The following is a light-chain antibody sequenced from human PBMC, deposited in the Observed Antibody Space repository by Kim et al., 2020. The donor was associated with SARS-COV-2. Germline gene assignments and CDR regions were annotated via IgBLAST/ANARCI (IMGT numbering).Light chain of an antibody. V-gene: IGLV6-57*03. CDR3: QSYNRSNVV. J-gene: IGLJ2*01. Sequence: GKPVTISCARISGSIADNYLQWYQQRPGGVPTAVIYEDDQRPSGVSDRFSGSIDNSSNSASLTISGLKTEDEADYYCQSYNRSNVVFGGGTQLTVL. CDR2: EDD. CDR1: SGSIADNY.